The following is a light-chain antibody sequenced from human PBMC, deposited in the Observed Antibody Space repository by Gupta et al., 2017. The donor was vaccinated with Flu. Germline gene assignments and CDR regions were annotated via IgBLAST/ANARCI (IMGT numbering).Light chain of an antibody. CDR3: HQYGTSPQT. CDR1: QSVSSNY. Sequence: GTLSLSPGERATLSCRAGQSVSSNYLAWYQLKPGQAPRLLIYGASNRAPGIPDRFSGSGSGTDFTLTISRLEPEDFAVYYCHQYGTSPQTFGQGTKVDIE. V-gene: IGKV3-20*01. J-gene: IGKJ1*01. CDR2: GAS.